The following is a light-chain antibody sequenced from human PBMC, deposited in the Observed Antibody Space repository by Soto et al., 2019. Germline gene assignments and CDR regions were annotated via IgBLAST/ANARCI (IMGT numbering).Light chain of an antibody. Sequence: DTQMTQSPSSVSASVGDRVTITCRASQGISSWLAWYQQNPGKAPKLLIYAASSLQSGGPSRCSGSGSGTEFTLTISSLQPDDFATYYCQQYNTYSTFGQGTRLETK. CDR1: QGISSW. CDR2: AAS. V-gene: IGKV1D-16*01. CDR3: QQYNTYST. J-gene: IGKJ5*01.